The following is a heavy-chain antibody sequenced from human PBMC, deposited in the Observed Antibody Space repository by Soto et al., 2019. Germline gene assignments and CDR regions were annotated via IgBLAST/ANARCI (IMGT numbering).Heavy chain of an antibody. CDR3: ARALRSSGYYYFDY. Sequence: HPGGSLRLSCAASGFTFSNHWMHWVRQAPGKGLVWVSRINSDESSTTYADSVKGRFTISRDNAKNTLYLQMNSLRAEDTAVYYCARALRSSGYYYFDYWGQGTLVTVSS. D-gene: IGHD3-22*01. CDR2: INSDESST. CDR1: GFTFSNHW. V-gene: IGHV3-74*01. J-gene: IGHJ4*02.